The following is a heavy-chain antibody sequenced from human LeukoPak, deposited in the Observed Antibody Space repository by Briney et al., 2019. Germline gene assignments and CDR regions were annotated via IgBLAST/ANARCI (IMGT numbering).Heavy chain of an antibody. Sequence: VASVKVSCKASGYTFTSYGISWVRQAPGQGLEWMGWISAYNGNTNYAQKLQGRVTMTTDTSTSTAYMELRSLRSDDTAVYYCARRDDIRGAPIYGSGNAFDIWGQGTMVTVSS. CDR3: ARRDDIRGAPIYGSGNAFDI. J-gene: IGHJ3*02. D-gene: IGHD3-10*01. V-gene: IGHV1-18*04. CDR1: GYTFTSYG. CDR2: ISAYNGNT.